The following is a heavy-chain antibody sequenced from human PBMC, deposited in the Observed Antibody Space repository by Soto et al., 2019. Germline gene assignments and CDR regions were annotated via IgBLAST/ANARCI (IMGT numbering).Heavy chain of an antibody. CDR1: GYTFISYY. CDR3: ARGSGSSWYDV. D-gene: IGHD3-22*01. J-gene: IGHJ5*02. V-gene: IGHV1-2*02. Sequence: QVQLVXXXXEVEKPGASVSVSCRASGYTFISYYIHWVRQAPGHGLERMGWINTQNGVRKYAQKFQDRVIMTRDASINTAYMQLTRVTSDDTAIYYCARGSGSSWYDVWGQGTLVTVSS. CDR2: INTQNGVR.